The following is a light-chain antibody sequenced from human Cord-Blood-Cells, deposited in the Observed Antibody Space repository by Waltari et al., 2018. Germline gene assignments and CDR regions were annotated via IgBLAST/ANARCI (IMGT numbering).Light chain of an antibody. Sequence: DIQMTQSPSNLSASVGDRVTITFRASQSISSWMAWYQQKPGKAPKPLIYKSSSLESGVPSTFSGSGSGTEFTLTISSLQPDDFATYYCQQYNSYLWTFGQGTKVEIK. CDR3: QQYNSYLWT. CDR2: KSS. CDR1: QSISSW. J-gene: IGKJ1*01. V-gene: IGKV1-5*03.